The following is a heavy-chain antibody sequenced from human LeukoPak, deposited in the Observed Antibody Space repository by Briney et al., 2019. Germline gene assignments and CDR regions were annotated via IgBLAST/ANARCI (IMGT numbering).Heavy chain of an antibody. D-gene: IGHD4-11*01. Sequence: GGSLRLSCAASGFTFSSYSMNWVRQAPGKGLEWVSSISSSSSYIYYADSVKGRFTISRDNAKNSLYLQMNSLRAEDTAVYYCARAYSNYGSYYYYYMDVWGKGTTVTVSS. CDR2: ISSSSSYI. V-gene: IGHV3-21*01. CDR1: GFTFSSYS. J-gene: IGHJ6*03. CDR3: ARAYSNYGSYYYYYMDV.